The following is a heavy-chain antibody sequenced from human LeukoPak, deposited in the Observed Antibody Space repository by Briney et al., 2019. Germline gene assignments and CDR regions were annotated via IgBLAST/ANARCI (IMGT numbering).Heavy chain of an antibody. J-gene: IGHJ4*02. CDR2: IWSDGSTK. D-gene: IGHD6-13*01. Sequence: GGSLRLSCAASGFTFRNYGMHWVRQAPGKGLEWVAVIWSDGSTKYYAESVQGRFTISRDTSKNRLYLQLNSLRVEDTAVFYCARDTSSSWYYFDHWGQGTLVTVSS. CDR1: GFTFRNYG. CDR3: ARDTSSSWYYFDH. V-gene: IGHV3-33*01.